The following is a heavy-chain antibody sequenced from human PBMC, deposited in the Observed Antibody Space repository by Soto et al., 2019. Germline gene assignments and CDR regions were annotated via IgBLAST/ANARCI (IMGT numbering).Heavy chain of an antibody. CDR3: ARVFSSGSGWMYYFDF. V-gene: IGHV4-4*02. CDR2: IFHTGGT. CDR1: SDSIAGENW. D-gene: IGHD6-25*01. Sequence: QVQLQESGPGLVKPSETLSLTCTVSSDSIAGENWWSWVRQPPGMGLEWIGEIFHTGGTNYNPSLKSRGTMEVDKSKNQFSLKLISATAADTAVYHCARVFSSGSGWMYYFDFWGQGTLVSVSS. J-gene: IGHJ4*02.